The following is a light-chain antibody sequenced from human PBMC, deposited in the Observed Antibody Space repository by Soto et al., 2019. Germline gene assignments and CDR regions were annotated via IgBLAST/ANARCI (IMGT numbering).Light chain of an antibody. CDR2: GAS. Sequence: EIVLTQSPGTLSLSPGERATLSCRASQSVSRNYLAWYQQKSGQAPRLLIYGASSRASDIPDRFSGSGSGTDFTLTISRLEPEDFVVYYCQQYGTSAPYTFGQGTKLEIK. J-gene: IGKJ2*01. CDR3: QQYGTSAPYT. V-gene: IGKV3-20*01. CDR1: QSVSRNY.